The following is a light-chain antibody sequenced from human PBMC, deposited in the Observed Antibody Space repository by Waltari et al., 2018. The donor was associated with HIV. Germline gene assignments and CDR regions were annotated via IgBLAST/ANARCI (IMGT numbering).Light chain of an antibody. CDR2: GAS. Sequence: EIVLTQSPGTLSLSPGERATLFCRASQSVTSTYLAWYQHKPGQAPRLLIYGASTRATDIPDRFSGSGSGTDFTLTISRLEPEDFAVYYCQHYGRSSWTFGQGTKVEIK. J-gene: IGKJ1*01. V-gene: IGKV3-20*01. CDR1: QSVTSTY. CDR3: QHYGRSSWT.